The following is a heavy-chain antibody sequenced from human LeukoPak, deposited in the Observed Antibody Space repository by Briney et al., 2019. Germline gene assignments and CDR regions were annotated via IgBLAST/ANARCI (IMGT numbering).Heavy chain of an antibody. D-gene: IGHD6-13*01. V-gene: IGHV3-23*01. CDR3: AKLIDAADTGY. Sequence: GGSLSLSCAASGFTFSSYAMSWVRQAPGKGLEWVSAISGSGGSTYNADSVKGRFTISRDNSKDTLFLQMNSLRVEDTAVYYCAKLIDAADTGYWGQGTLVTVSS. CDR1: GFTFSSYA. J-gene: IGHJ4*02. CDR2: ISGSGGST.